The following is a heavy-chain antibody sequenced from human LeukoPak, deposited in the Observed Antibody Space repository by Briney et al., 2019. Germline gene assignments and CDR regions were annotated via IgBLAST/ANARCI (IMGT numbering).Heavy chain of an antibody. CDR3: ASHSSTSCYSGVDH. CDR1: GFTFSSYA. J-gene: IGHJ4*02. D-gene: IGHD2-2*01. CDR2: ITSSGGAT. Sequence: GGSLRLSCAASGFTFSSYAMSWVRQAPGKGLEWVSCITSSGGATYQTGSVKGRLTLSRDNSKNTLYLQMNSLRAEDTAVYYCASHSSTSCYSGVDHWGQGTLVTVSS. V-gene: IGHV3-23*01.